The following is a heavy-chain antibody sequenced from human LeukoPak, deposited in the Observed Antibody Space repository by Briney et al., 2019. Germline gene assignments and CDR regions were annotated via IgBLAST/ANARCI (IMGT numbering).Heavy chain of an antibody. CDR2: IYYSGST. CDR3: ARDSRGGSDAFDI. D-gene: IGHD3-10*01. J-gene: IGHJ3*02. Sequence: SETLSLTCTVSGGSVSSSSYYWGWIRQPPGKGLEWIGSIYYSGSTYYNPSLKSRVTISVDTSKNQFSLKLSSVTAADTAVYYCARDSRGGSDAFDIWGQGTMVTVSS. CDR1: GGSVSSSSYY. V-gene: IGHV4-39*07.